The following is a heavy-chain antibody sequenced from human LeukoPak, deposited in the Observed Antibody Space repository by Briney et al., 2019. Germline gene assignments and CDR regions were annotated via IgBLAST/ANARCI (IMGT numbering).Heavy chain of an antibody. CDR1: GFTVNSNY. CDR3: ARAARRDGYNYVGNFDY. V-gene: IGHV3-53*01. Sequence: GSLRLSCAASGFTVNSNYMSWVRQTPGKGLEWVSIIYSGGNTYYADSVTGRFTISRDNSKNTLYLQMDSLRAEDTAVYYCARAARRDGYNYVGNFDYWGQGTLVTVSS. CDR2: IYSGGNT. D-gene: IGHD5-24*01. J-gene: IGHJ4*02.